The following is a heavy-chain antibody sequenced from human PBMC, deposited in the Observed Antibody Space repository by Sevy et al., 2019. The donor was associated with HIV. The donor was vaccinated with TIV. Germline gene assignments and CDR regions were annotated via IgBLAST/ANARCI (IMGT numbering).Heavy chain of an antibody. J-gene: IGHJ3*02. V-gene: IGHV3-30*02. CDR2: IRYDGSTK. Sequence: GGSLRLSCAASGFTFRSYGMHWVRQAPGKGLEWVAFIRYDGSTKYYADSVKGRFTISRDNSKKTLYLQMNNLRAEDTAIYYCAKGLGVVQGGLLSEDIWGQGTMVTVSS. CDR3: AKGLGVVQGGLLSEDI. D-gene: IGHD3-10*01. CDR1: GFTFRSYG.